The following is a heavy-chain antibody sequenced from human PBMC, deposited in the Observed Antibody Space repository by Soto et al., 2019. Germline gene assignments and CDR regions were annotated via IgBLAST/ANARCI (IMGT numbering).Heavy chain of an antibody. CDR1: GFIFSSYS. J-gene: IGHJ6*03. CDR3: ARDPRYCSGGNCYSSYYYYYLDV. V-gene: IGHV3-48*01. Sequence: EVQLVESGGGLVQPGGSLRLSCAASGFIFSSYSMNWVRQAPGKGLEWVSYISSSSDTIYYADSVKGRFTISRDNAKNSLYLQMNSLRAEDTAVYYCARDPRYCSGGNCYSSYYYYYLDVGGIGTTVTVSS. D-gene: IGHD2-15*01. CDR2: ISSSSDTI.